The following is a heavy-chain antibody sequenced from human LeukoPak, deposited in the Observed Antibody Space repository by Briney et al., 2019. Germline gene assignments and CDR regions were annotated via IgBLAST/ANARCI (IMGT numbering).Heavy chain of an antibody. CDR3: AKGSVDTAIYYYYPYLDV. J-gene: IGHJ6*03. CDR1: GFTFSSYA. V-gene: IGHV3-23*01. CDR2: TSGSGGST. D-gene: IGHD5-18*01. Sequence: GGSLRLSCAASGFTFSSYAMSWVRQAPGKGLEWVSATSGSGGSTYYADSVKGRFTISRDNSKNTLYLQMNSLRAEDTAVYYCAKGSVDTAIYYYYPYLDVWGKGTTVTVSS.